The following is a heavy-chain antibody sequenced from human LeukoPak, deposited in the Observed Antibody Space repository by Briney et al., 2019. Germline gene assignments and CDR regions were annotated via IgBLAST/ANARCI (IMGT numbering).Heavy chain of an antibody. D-gene: IGHD3-3*01. CDR3: ARAIFGVVINAFDI. V-gene: IGHV4-38-2*01. CDR1: GYSISSGYY. J-gene: IGHJ3*02. CDR2: IYHSGST. Sequence: PSEILSLTCAVSGYSISSGYYWGWIRQPPGKGLEWIGSIYHSGSTYYNPSLKSRVTISVDTSKNQFSLKLSSVTAADTAVYYCARAIFGVVINAFDIWGQGTMVTVSS.